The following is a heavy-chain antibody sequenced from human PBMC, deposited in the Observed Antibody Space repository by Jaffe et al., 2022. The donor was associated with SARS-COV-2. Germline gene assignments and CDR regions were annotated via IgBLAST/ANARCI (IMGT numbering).Heavy chain of an antibody. J-gene: IGHJ4*02. V-gene: IGHV4-59*01. CDR2: IYYSGST. CDR3: ARGPYDSSGYDFDY. D-gene: IGHD3-22*01. CDR1: GGSISSYY. Sequence: QVQLQESGPGLVKPSETLSLTCTVSGGSISSYYWSWIRQPPGKGLEWIGYIYYSGSTNYNPSLKSRVTISVDTSKNQFSLKLSSVTAADTAVYYCARGPYDSSGYDFDYWGQGTLVTVSS.